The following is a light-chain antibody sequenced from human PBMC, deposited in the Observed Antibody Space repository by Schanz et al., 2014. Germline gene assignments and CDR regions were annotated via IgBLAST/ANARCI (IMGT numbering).Light chain of an antibody. CDR3: QQRSNWPPLT. Sequence: EIVLTQSPATLSLSPGERATLSCRASQGVSSNLAWYQQKPGQAPSLLIYGASTRATGIPARFSGSGSGTDFTLTISSLEPEDFAVYYCQQRSNWPPLTFGGGTKVEIK. V-gene: IGKV3-11*01. CDR1: QGVSSN. J-gene: IGKJ4*01. CDR2: GAS.